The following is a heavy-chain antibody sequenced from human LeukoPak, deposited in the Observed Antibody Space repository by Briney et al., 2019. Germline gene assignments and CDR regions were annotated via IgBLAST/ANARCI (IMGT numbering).Heavy chain of an antibody. D-gene: IGHD3-22*01. J-gene: IGHJ4*02. CDR1: GFTFSSYW. Sequence: PGGSLRLSCAASGFTFSSYWMHWVRQAPGKGLVWISRINSDGSSTSYADSVKGRFTISRDNAKKSLYLQMNSLRAEDTALYYCVRDVLYDSVAYYSDYWGRGTLVTVSS. CDR2: INSDGSST. V-gene: IGHV3-74*01. CDR3: VRDVLYDSVAYYSDY.